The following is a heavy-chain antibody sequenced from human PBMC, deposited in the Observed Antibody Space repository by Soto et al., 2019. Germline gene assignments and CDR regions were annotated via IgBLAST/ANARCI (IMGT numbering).Heavy chain of an antibody. CDR2: IYWDDDK. Sequence: QITLKESGPTLVKPTQTLTLTCTFSAFSLSTGGVGVGWIRKPPGKALEWLALIYWDDDKRYSPSLRSRLTITKDTSKNQVILTITNMDPVDTATYYCIQSRCGGDCLQSYASYYYYGMDVWGQGTTVTVSS. D-gene: IGHD2-21*02. J-gene: IGHJ6*02. CDR1: AFSLSTGGVG. V-gene: IGHV2-5*02. CDR3: IQSRCGGDCLQSYASYYYYGMDV.